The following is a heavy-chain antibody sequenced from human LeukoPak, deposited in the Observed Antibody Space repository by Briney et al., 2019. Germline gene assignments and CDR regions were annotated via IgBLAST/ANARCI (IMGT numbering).Heavy chain of an antibody. J-gene: IGHJ4*02. D-gene: IGHD3-10*01. CDR1: AFTFSNYW. CDR3: ARDYYYGSGSYHI. CDR2: IKEDGSEK. Sequence: GGSLSLSCAAPAFTFSNYWMSWVRQAPGKGLEWVANIKEDGSEKYYVDSVKGRFTISRDNAKNSLYLQMNSLRADDTAVYYCARDYYYGSGSYHIWGQGTLVTVSS. V-gene: IGHV3-7*01.